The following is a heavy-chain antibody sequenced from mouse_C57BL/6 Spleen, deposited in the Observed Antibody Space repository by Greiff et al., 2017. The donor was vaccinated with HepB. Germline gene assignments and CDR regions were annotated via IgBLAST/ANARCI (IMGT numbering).Heavy chain of an antibody. J-gene: IGHJ2*01. D-gene: IGHD1-1*01. CDR1: GYAFSSYW. Sequence: VQRVESGAELVKPGASVKISCKASGYAFSSYWMNWVKQRPGKGLEWIGQIYPGDGDTNYNGKFKGKATLTADKSSSTAYMQLSSLTSEDSAVYFCARGNYYGSSYENFDYWGQGTTLTVSS. V-gene: IGHV1-80*01. CDR2: IYPGDGDT. CDR3: ARGNYYGSSYENFDY.